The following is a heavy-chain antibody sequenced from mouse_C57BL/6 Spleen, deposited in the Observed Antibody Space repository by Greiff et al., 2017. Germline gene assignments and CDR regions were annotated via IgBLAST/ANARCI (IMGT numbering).Heavy chain of an antibody. CDR1: GFTFSSYA. V-gene: IGHV5-4*03. CDR3: ARAYGSSYSAMDY. J-gene: IGHJ4*01. Sequence: EVKVEESGGGLVKPGGSLKLSCAASGFTFSSYAMSWVRQTPEKRLEWVATISDGGSYTYYPDNVKGRFTISRDNAKNNLYLQMSHLKSEDTAMYYCARAYGSSYSAMDYWGQGTSVTVSS. CDR2: ISDGGSYT. D-gene: IGHD1-1*01.